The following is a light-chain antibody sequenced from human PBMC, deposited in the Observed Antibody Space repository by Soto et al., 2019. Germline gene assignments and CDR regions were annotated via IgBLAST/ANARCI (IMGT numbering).Light chain of an antibody. CDR1: QGVGRN. V-gene: IGKV3-15*01. CDR3: QQYTKWWT. CDR2: AAS. J-gene: IGKJ1*01. Sequence: EIVLTQSPATLSVSPGEGVTLPCRASQGVGRNFAWYQQKPGQAPRLLIYAASTRATGIPARFSGSGSGTEFTLTISSLQSEDFAVYYCQQYTKWWTFGQGTKVEIK.